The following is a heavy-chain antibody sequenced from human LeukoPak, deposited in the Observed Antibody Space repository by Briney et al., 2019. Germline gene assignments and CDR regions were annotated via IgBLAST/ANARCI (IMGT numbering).Heavy chain of an antibody. V-gene: IGHV4-4*07. CDR1: GGSISSYY. J-gene: IGHJ6*03. CDR3: ARTGQHPTPYYDFWSGYPGDYYYYMDV. D-gene: IGHD3-3*01. Sequence: PSETLSLTCTVSGGSISSYYWSWIRQPAGKGLEWIGRIYTSGITNYNPSLKSRVTMSVDTSKNQFSLKLRSVTAADTAVYYCARTGQHPTPYYDFWSGYPGDYYYYMDVWGKGTTVTVSS. CDR2: IYTSGIT.